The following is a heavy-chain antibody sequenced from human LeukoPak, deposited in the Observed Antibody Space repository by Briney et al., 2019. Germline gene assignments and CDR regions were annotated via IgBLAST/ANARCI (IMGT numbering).Heavy chain of an antibody. CDR2: IYYSGNT. J-gene: IGHJ3*02. CDR3: ARHDPVVTPGAFDI. CDR1: GFTFSSYA. V-gene: IGHV4-39*01. Sequence: GSLRLSCAASGFTFSSYAMSWVRQPPGKGLEWIGTIYYSGNTYYNPSLKSRVTISVDTSKNQFSLKLSSVTAADTAVYYCARHDPVVTPGAFDIWGQGTMVTVSS. D-gene: IGHD4-23*01.